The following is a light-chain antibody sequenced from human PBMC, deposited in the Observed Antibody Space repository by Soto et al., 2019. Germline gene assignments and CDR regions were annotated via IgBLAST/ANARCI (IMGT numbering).Light chain of an antibody. Sequence: ESVLTQSPGTLSSSPGERATLSCRASESVSSNYLAWYQQRPGQAPRLLIYAASNRARGSPARFGGSGSGTDFTLTVSRLEPEDFAVYYCQQYGSAPWTFGQGTKV. V-gene: IGKV3-20*01. CDR3: QQYGSAPWT. CDR1: ESVSSNY. J-gene: IGKJ1*01. CDR2: AAS.